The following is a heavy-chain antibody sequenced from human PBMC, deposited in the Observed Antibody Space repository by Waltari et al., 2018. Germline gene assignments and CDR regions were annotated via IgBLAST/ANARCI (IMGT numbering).Heavy chain of an antibody. CDR2: MNPNSGNT. V-gene: IGHV1-8*01. Sequence: QVQLVQSGAEVKKPGASVKVSCKASGYTFTSYDINWVRQATGQGLEWMGWMNPNSGNTGYAQKFQGRVTMTRNTSISTAYMELSSLRSEDTAVYYCARRYYDFWSGYFLFDYWGQGTLVIVSS. J-gene: IGHJ4*02. CDR3: ARRYYDFWSGYFLFDY. CDR1: GYTFTSYD. D-gene: IGHD3-3*01.